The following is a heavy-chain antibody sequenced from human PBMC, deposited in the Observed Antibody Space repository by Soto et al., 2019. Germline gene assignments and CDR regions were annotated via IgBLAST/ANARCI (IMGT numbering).Heavy chain of an antibody. Sequence: SETLSLTCTVSGGSISSSSYYWGWIRQPPGKGLEWIGSIYYSGSTYYNPSLKSRVTISVDTSKNQFSLKLSSVTAADTAVYYCARTDTQTQYYSSSSFYYWGQGTLVTVSS. V-gene: IGHV4-39*01. D-gene: IGHD6-6*01. CDR2: IYYSGST. J-gene: IGHJ4*02. CDR3: ARTDTQTQYYSSSSFYY. CDR1: GGSISSSSYY.